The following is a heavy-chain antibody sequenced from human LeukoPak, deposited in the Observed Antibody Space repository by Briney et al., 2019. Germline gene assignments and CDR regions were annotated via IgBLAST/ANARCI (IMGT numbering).Heavy chain of an antibody. J-gene: IGHJ2*01. D-gene: IGHD3-10*02. V-gene: IGHV3-23*01. Sequence: GGSLRLSCVASGFTFSNYAMSWVRQAPGKGLEWVSATSGSGGSTHYADSVKGRFTLSRDNSKNTLYLQMNSLRAEDTAVYYCAKGVLYYVQGWYFDLWGRGTPVTVSS. CDR1: GFTFSNYA. CDR2: TSGSGGST. CDR3: AKGVLYYVQGWYFDL.